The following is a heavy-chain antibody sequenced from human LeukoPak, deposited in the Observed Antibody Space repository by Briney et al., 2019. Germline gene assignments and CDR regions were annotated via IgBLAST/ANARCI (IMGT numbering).Heavy chain of an antibody. CDR3: ARTLGYPDAFDI. D-gene: IGHD5-12*01. Sequence: SETLSLACTVSGGSISSSSYYWGWIRRPPGKGLEWIGSIYYSGSTYYNPSLKSRVTISVDTSKNQFSLKLSSVTAADTAVYYCARTLGYPDAFDIWGQGTMVTVSS. V-gene: IGHV4-39*01. CDR1: GGSISSSSYY. CDR2: IYYSGST. J-gene: IGHJ3*02.